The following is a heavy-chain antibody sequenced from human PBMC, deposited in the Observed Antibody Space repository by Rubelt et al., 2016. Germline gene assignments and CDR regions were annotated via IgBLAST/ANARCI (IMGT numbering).Heavy chain of an antibody. Sequence: QLQLQESGPGLVKPSETLSLTSTVSGDSINSSSYYWGWIRQPPGKGLEWIGSIYYSGTTYYNPSLKSRVSISVDKSKNQVPRRLTSVTAADTAVYYGARQPLVWSGTSGYTSQFYYWGHGTLITVSS. CDR1: GDSINSSSYY. J-gene: IGHJ4*01. D-gene: IGHD2-2*02. CDR2: IYYSGTT. CDR3: ARQPLVWSGTSGYTSQFYY. V-gene: IGHV4-39*01.